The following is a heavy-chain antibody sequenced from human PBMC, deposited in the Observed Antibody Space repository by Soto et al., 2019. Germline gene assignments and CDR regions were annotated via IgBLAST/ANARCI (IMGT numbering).Heavy chain of an antibody. CDR2: ISGYNGDT. CDR3: AKNGQPPYYYYGLDV. D-gene: IGHD2-8*01. V-gene: IGHV1-18*01. Sequence: ASVKVSCKASGYTFTRYGISWVRQAPGQGLEWMGWISGYNGDTNYAQKFQDSVSMTIDTSTGTAYMELRSLTSDDTAIYYCAKNGQPPYYYYGLDVWG. J-gene: IGHJ6*02. CDR1: GYTFTRYG.